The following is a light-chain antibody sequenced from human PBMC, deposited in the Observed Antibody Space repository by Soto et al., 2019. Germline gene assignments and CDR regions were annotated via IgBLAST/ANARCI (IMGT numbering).Light chain of an antibody. Sequence: DIQMTQSPSSLSASVGDRVTITCRASQGISNYLAWYQQKPGKVPKLLIYAASTLQSGVPSRFSGSGSGTHFTLAIRSRQLEDVATYYCQMYNSAPPAWTFGQG. J-gene: IGKJ1*01. CDR3: QMYNSAPPAWT. CDR1: QGISNY. V-gene: IGKV1-27*01. CDR2: AAS.